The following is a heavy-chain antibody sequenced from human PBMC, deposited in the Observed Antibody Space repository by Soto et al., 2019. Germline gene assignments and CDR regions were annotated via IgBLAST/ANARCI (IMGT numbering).Heavy chain of an antibody. J-gene: IGHJ4*02. D-gene: IGHD1-26*01. Sequence: SETLSLTCAVYGGSFNGYYWSWIRQSPGKGLQWIGAINHSGNTNYNPSLKSRVTMSVDTPKNQFSLKLSSVTAADTAVYICVSGYPWVGFDYWGQGTLVTVS. CDR1: GGSFNGYY. V-gene: IGHV4-34*01. CDR3: VSGYPWVGFDY. CDR2: INHSGNT.